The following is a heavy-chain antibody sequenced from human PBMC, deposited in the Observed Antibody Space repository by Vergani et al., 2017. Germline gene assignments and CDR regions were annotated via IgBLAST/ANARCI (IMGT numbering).Heavy chain of an antibody. D-gene: IGHD3-22*01. Sequence: EVQLVESGGGLVQPGGSLRLSCAASGFTFSSYSMNWVRQAPGKGLEWVSYISSSSTIYYADSVKGRFTISRDNAKNSLYLQMNSLRAEDTAVYYCARDPQGGSSGYYWGYYYYYGMDVWGQGTTVTVSS. CDR1: GFTFSSYS. CDR3: ARDPQGGSSGYYWGYYYYYGMDV. J-gene: IGHJ6*02. V-gene: IGHV3-48*01. CDR2: ISSSSTI.